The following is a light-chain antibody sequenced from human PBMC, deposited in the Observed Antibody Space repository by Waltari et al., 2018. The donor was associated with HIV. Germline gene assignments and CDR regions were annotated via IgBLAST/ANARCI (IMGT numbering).Light chain of an antibody. CDR1: SPNIGSNY. Sequence: QSVLTHPPSASGTPGQRVTISCSGRSPNIGSNYVYWYQQLPGTTPKLLIYRTNQRPAGVPDLFAGSKSGTSASLAISGLRSEDEADYYCAAWDDSLSGWVFGGGTKLTVL. CDR3: AAWDDSLSGWV. V-gene: IGLV1-47*01. CDR2: RTN. J-gene: IGLJ3*02.